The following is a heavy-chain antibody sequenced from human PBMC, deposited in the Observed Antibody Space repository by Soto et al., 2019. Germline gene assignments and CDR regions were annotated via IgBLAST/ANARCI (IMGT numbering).Heavy chain of an antibody. CDR1: GSSINSSGYY. Sequence: QLQVQESGPGLVKPSETLSLTCTVSGSSINSSGYYWGWIRQPPGKGLEWIGSMFYGVSTYYNPSLKSRVTVSVDTSKNQFSLNLRSVTAADTAVYYCARPPSRHLVDYWGQGTLVTVSS. V-gene: IGHV4-39*01. CDR2: MFYGVST. J-gene: IGHJ4*02. D-gene: IGHD3-3*02. CDR3: ARPPSRHLVDY.